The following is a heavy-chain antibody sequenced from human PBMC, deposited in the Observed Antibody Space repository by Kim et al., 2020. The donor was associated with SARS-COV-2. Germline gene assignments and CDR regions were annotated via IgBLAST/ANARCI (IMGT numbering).Heavy chain of an antibody. CDR3: ARAKFEWLLYTYGFDV. Sequence: GGSLRLSCAASGFTFSSYEMNWVRQAPGKGLEWVSYISSSGSTIYYADSVKGRFTISRDNAKNSLYLQMNSLRAEDTAVYYCARAKFEWLLYTYGFDVWGRGTAVTVPS. J-gene: IGHJ6*02. D-gene: IGHD3-3*01. V-gene: IGHV3-48*03. CDR2: ISSSGSTI. CDR1: GFTFSSYE.